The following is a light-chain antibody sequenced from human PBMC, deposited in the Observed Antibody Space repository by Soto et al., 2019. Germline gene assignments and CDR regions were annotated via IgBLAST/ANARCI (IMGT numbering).Light chain of an antibody. V-gene: IGLV2-8*01. CDR2: EVT. CDR3: ASYAGDSVV. CDR1: SSDVGGYNY. J-gene: IGLJ2*01. Sequence: QSALTQPPSASGSPGQSVAISCTGTSSDVGGYNYVSWYQQHSGKAPKLIIYEVTRRPSGVPDRFSGSKSGSTASLSVSGLQAEDEADYYFASYAGDSVVFGGGTNLTVL.